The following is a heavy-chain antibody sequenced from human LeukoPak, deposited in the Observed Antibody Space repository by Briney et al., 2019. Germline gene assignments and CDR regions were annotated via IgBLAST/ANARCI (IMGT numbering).Heavy chain of an antibody. J-gene: IGHJ4*02. D-gene: IGHD2-2*01. Sequence: GSLRLSCAASGFTFSRYWMSWVRQAPGKGLEWVANMNQDGSEKYYVDSVKGRFTISRDNAKNSLYLQMNSLRAEDTAVYYCASKVPAADPDYFDYWGQGTLVTVSS. V-gene: IGHV3-7*01. CDR1: GFTFSRYW. CDR2: MNQDGSEK. CDR3: ASKVPAADPDYFDY.